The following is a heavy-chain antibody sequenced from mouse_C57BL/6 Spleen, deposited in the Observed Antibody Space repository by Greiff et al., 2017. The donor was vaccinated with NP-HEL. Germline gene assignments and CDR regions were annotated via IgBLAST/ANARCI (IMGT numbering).Heavy chain of an antibody. CDR3: ARRIYYGSSYWYFDV. V-gene: IGHV1-69*01. J-gene: IGHJ1*03. CDR1: GYTFTSYW. D-gene: IGHD1-1*01. CDR2: IDPSDSYT. Sequence: QVQLQQPGAELVMPGASVKLSCKASGYTFTSYWMHWVKQRPGQGLEWIGEIDPSDSYTNYNQKFKGKSTLTVDKSSSTAYMQLSSLTSEDSAVYYWARRIYYGSSYWYFDVWGTGTTVTVSS.